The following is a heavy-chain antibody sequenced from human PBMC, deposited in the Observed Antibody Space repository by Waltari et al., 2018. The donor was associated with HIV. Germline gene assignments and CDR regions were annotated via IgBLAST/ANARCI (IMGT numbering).Heavy chain of an antibody. Sequence: EVQLVESGGGLVQPGGSLRLSCAASGFTFSSYWMHWVRQAPGKGLVWVTRINSDGISTSYADSVKGRFTTSRDNAKNTLYLQMNRRRAEDTAVHYCARDLGYGGATYIDYWGQGTLVTVSS. CDR3: ARDLGYGGATYIDY. CDR1: GFTFSSYW. J-gene: IGHJ4*02. V-gene: IGHV3-74*01. D-gene: IGHD1-26*01. CDR2: INSDGIST.